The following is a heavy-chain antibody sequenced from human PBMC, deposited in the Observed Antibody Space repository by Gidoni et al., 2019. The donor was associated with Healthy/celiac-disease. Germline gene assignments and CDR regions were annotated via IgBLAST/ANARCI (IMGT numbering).Heavy chain of an antibody. CDR3: ARGGSSWENYYYYYYMDV. D-gene: IGHD6-13*01. J-gene: IGHJ6*03. Sequence: QVQLVESGGGVVQPGRSLRLSWAASGFTFSSYGMPWVRQAPGKGLEWVAVIWYDGSNKYYADSVKGRFTISRDNSKNTLYLQMNSLRAEDTAVYYCARGGSSWENYYYYYYMDVWGKGTTVTVSS. CDR2: IWYDGSNK. V-gene: IGHV3-33*01. CDR1: GFTFSSYG.